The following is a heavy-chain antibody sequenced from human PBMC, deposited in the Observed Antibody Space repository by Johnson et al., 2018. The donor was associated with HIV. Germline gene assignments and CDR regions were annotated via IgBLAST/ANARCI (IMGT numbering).Heavy chain of an antibody. Sequence: VQLVESGGGLVQPGGSLRLSCAASGFAFRTYWMVWVRQVPGKRPVWVARIYNDGSRTTYADSVRGRFTISRDNAKYTVDLQMNSLRVEDTAVYYCAKDRGYSSGYYYDALDIWGQGTMVTVSS. V-gene: IGHV3-74*03. J-gene: IGHJ3*02. CDR3: AKDRGYSSGYYYDALDI. CDR1: GFAFRTYW. D-gene: IGHD3-22*01. CDR2: IYNDGSRT.